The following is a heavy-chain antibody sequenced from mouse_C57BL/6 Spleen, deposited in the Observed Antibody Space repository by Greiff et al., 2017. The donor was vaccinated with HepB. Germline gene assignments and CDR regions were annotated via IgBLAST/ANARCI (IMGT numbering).Heavy chain of an antibody. CDR2: IRNKANGYTT. CDR1: GFTFTDYY. J-gene: IGHJ4*01. CDR3: AEGDPYYAMDY. Sequence: EVKLQESGGGLVQPGGSLSLSCAASGFTFTDYYMSWVRQPPGKALEWLGFIRNKANGYTTEYSASVKGRFTISRDNSQSILYLQMNALRAEDSATYYCAEGDPYYAMDYWGQGTSVTVSS. V-gene: IGHV7-3*01.